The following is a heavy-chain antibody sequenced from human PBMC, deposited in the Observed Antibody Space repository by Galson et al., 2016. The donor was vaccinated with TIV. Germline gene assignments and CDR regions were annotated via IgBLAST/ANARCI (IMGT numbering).Heavy chain of an antibody. Sequence: PALVKPTQTLTLTCTFSGFSLSTSGMCVSWIRQPPGKALEWLARIDWDDDTYYSTSLKTRLTISKDTSKNQVVLRMTSMDPVDTATYFCARMVYGDYPPRFYYDNWGQGILVTAPS. CDR2: IDWDDDT. CDR1: GFSLSTSGMC. D-gene: IGHD4-17*01. V-gene: IGHV2-70*11. J-gene: IGHJ4*02. CDR3: ARMVYGDYPPRFYYDN.